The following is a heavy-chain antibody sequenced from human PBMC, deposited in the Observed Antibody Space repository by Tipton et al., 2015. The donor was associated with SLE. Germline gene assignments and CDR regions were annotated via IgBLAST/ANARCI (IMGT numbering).Heavy chain of an antibody. J-gene: IGHJ6*02. V-gene: IGHV4-39*01. CDR3: ARQLGAAYYYYGMDV. D-gene: IGHD6-13*01. CDR1: GGSISSGGYY. Sequence: TLSLTCTVSGGSISSGGYYWSWIRQPPGKGLEWIGNIYYSGSTYYNPSLQSRVTISVGTSKNQFSLTVNSVTAADTAVYYCARQLGAAYYYYGMDVWGQGTTVTVSS. CDR2: IYYSGST.